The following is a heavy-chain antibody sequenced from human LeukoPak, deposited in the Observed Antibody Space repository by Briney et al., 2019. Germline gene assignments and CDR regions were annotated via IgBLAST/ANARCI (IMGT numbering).Heavy chain of an antibody. CDR2: IRYDGGEK. CDR3: AKDGKRYCSSTSCLHFDY. V-gene: IGHV3-7*01. Sequence: GGSLRLSCEASGFTFNNYWMSWVRQAPGKGLEWVANIRYDGGEKYYVDSVKGRFTISRDNAKNSLYLQMNSLTAEDTAVYYCAKDGKRYCSSTSCLHFDYWGQGTLVTVSS. CDR1: GFTFNNYW. J-gene: IGHJ4*02. D-gene: IGHD2-2*01.